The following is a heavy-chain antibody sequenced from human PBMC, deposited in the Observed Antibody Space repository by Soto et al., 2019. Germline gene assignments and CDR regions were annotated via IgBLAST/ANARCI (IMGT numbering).Heavy chain of an antibody. CDR3: ARHAPPGIAAPFSY. V-gene: IGHV4-39*01. CDR2: TYYRGST. D-gene: IGHD6-25*01. CDR1: GVSISSSIDY. Sequence: KASETLSLTCTVSGVSISSSIDYWDWIRQPPGKGLEWIGSTYYRGSTYYNPSLQSRVTISVDTSKNQFSLQLTSVTAADTAVYYCARHAPPGIAAPFSYWGPGTLVTVSS. J-gene: IGHJ4*02.